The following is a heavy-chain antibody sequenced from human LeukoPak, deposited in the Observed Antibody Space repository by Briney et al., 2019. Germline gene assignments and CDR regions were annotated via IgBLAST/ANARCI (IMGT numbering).Heavy chain of an antibody. CDR2: IKTDGSN. CDR3: ARGGYGYYYMDV. V-gene: IGHV3-74*01. CDR1: GFTFSSYW. Sequence: GGSLRLSCAASGFTFSSYWMHWIRHAPGKGLVWVSRIKTDGSNYYADSVKGRFTISRDNAKNTLYLEMNSLRAEDTAMYYCARGGYGYYYMDVWGKGTTVTVSS. J-gene: IGHJ6*03. D-gene: IGHD5-12*01.